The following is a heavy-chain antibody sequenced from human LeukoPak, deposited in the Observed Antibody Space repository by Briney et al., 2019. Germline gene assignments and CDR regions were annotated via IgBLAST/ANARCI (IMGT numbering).Heavy chain of an antibody. J-gene: IGHJ4*02. Sequence: PGGSLRLSCAASGFTFSSYSMNWVRQTPGKGLEWVSSISSIGTTIYYADSVKGRFTTSRDNAKNSLYLQMNSLRAEDTAVYYCARADILTGYYDYWGQGTLVTVSS. D-gene: IGHD3-9*01. V-gene: IGHV3-48*04. CDR3: ARADILTGYYDY. CDR2: ISSIGTTI. CDR1: GFTFSSYS.